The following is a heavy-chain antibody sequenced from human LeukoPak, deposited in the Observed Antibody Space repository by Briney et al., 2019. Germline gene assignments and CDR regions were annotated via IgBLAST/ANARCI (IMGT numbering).Heavy chain of an antibody. D-gene: IGHD1-26*01. Sequence: GGSLRLSCAASGFTFSSYAMRWVRQAPGKGLEWVASLTGSGGTTYYADSVKGRFTISRDNSRNTLYLQMHSLRAEDTAVYYCATDRGVGATFDAFDIWGQGTMATVSS. V-gene: IGHV3-23*01. CDR3: ATDRGVGATFDAFDI. CDR1: GFTFSSYA. CDR2: LTGSGGTT. J-gene: IGHJ3*02.